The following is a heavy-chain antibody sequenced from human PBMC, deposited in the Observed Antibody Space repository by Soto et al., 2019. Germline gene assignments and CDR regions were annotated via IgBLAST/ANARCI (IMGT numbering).Heavy chain of an antibody. V-gene: IGHV3-23*01. CDR2: ISDNGGST. CDR1: GFTFSNYA. D-gene: IGHD6-13*01. CDR3: AKSWDYYLDY. J-gene: IGHJ4*02. Sequence: GGSLRLSYAASGFTFSNYAMNWVRQAPGKGLEWVSVISDNGGSTYSADSVKGRFTISRDNSKNTLYLQMDSLRAEDTAVYYCAKSWDYYLDYWGQGTLVTVSS.